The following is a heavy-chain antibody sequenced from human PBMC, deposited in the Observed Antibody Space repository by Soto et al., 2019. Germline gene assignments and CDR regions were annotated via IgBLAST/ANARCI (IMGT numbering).Heavy chain of an antibody. Sequence: HPGGSLRLSCAASGFTFSSYAMHWVRQAPGKGLEWVAVISYDGSNKYYADSVKGRFTISRDNSKNTLYLQMNSLRAEDTAVYYCARGPYYGSGSYTFDYWGQGTLVTVSS. CDR2: ISYDGSNK. CDR1: GFTFSSYA. J-gene: IGHJ4*02. D-gene: IGHD3-10*01. V-gene: IGHV3-30-3*01. CDR3: ARGPYYGSGSYTFDY.